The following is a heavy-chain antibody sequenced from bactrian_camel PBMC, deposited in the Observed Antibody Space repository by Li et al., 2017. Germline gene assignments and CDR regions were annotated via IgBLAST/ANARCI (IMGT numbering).Heavy chain of an antibody. CDR1: EFTFSNYW. CDR2: SSSGALSL. D-gene: IGHD1*01. Sequence: VQLVESGGGLVQPGGSLRLSCAVSEFTFSNYWVYWVRQTPGKGLEWVSSSSSGALSLVYADSVKGRLTISRDGAKNTVYLQTNSLKSEDTAIYYCARRLSQSDPGQGTQVTVS. J-gene: IGHJ4*01. V-gene: IGHV3S1*01.